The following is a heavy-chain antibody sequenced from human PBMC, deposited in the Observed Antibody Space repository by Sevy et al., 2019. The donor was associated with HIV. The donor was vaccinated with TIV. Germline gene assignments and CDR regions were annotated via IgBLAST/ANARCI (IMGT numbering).Heavy chain of an antibody. CDR1: GFTFSSYD. D-gene: IGHD2-8*01. Sequence: GGSLRLSCTASGFTFSSYDMNWVRQAPGKGLEWVSKISSSGSSIYYADSVKGRFTISRDNAKNSLNLQMNSLRAEDTAVYYCTRNGGAFDNAFVPWGQGTLVTFSS. V-gene: IGHV3-48*03. CDR2: ISSSGSSI. J-gene: IGHJ5*02. CDR3: TRNGGAFDNAFVP.